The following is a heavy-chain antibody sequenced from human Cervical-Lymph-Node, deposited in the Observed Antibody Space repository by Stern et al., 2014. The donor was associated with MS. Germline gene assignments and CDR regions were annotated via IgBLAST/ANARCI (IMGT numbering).Heavy chain of an antibody. D-gene: IGHD6-19*01. J-gene: IGHJ4*02. CDR2: IGTAGDT. V-gene: IGHV3-13*01. CDR1: GFTFSSYD. CDR3: ARGRAVAGHFDY. Sequence: EVQLVESGGGLVQPGGSLRLSCAASGFTFSSYDMHWVRQATGKGLEWVSAIGTAGDTYYPGSVKGRFTISRENAKNSLYLQMNSLRAGDTAVYYCARGRAVAGHFDYWGQGTLVTVSS.